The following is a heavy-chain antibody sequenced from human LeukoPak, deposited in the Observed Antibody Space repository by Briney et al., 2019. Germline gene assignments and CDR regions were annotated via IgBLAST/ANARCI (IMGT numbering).Heavy chain of an antibody. Sequence: KVFCKASAGTFSSYAISCVRQAPGQGLEWMGRIIPIFGTANYAQKFQGRVTITTDESTSTAYMELSSLRSEDTAVYYCASLTGGREEYYFDYWGQGTLVTVSS. V-gene: IGHV1-69*05. CDR1: AGTFSSYA. CDR3: ASLTGGREEYYFDY. J-gene: IGHJ4*02. CDR2: IIPIFGTA. D-gene: IGHD1-1*01.